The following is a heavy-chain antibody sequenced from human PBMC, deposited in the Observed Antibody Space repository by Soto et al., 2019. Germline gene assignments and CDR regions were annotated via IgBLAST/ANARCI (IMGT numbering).Heavy chain of an antibody. CDR1: GYTFTSHG. D-gene: IGHD3-10*01. V-gene: IGHV1-18*01. CDR3: ARMVRGSNIDYYHCMDV. CDR2: ISAYNGDT. J-gene: IGHJ6*03. Sequence: QVQLVQSGAEVKKPGASVKVSCKASGYTFTSHGISWVRQAPGQGLEWMGWISAYNGDTNYAQKLQGRVTVTTDTSTSTAYMELRRLRSQDTAVYYCARMVRGSNIDYYHCMDVWGKGTTVTVSS.